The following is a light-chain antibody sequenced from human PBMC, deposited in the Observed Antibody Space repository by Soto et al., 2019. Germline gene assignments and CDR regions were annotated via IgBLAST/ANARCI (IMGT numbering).Light chain of an antibody. J-gene: IGKJ2*01. CDR1: QSVGSY. Sequence: EIVMTQSPVTLSVSPGERATLSCRASQSVGSYLAWYQQKPGHAPRLLIYRATTRATGVPVRFSGSGSGTEFTLTITSLQSEDFAVYYCQQYNDWLPYTFGQGTKLEIK. CDR3: QQYNDWLPYT. V-gene: IGKV3-15*01. CDR2: RAT.